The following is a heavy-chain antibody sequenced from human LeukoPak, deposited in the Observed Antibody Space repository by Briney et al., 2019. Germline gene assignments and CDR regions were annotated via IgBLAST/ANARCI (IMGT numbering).Heavy chain of an antibody. CDR1: GYTLTELS. J-gene: IGHJ4*02. D-gene: IGHD3-22*01. CDR3: ARSSYYYDSSGYYQDY. Sequence: ASVKVSCKVSGYTLTELSMHWVRQAPGKGLEWMGGFDPEDGETIYAQKFQGRVTMTEDTSTDTAYMELSSLRSEDAAVYYCARSSYYYDSSGYYQDYWGQGTLVTVSS. V-gene: IGHV1-24*01. CDR2: FDPEDGET.